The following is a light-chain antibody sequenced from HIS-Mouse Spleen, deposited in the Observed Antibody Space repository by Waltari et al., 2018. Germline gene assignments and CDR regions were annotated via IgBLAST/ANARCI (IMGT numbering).Light chain of an antibody. Sequence: SYDLTQPPSVSVSPGQTARITCSGDALPKKYAYWYQQKSGQAPVLVIYEDSKRPSGIPERFSDSSSGTMATLTISGAQVEDEADYYCYSTDSSGNHRVFGGGTKLTVL. CDR3: YSTDSSGNHRV. CDR2: EDS. CDR1: ALPKKY. V-gene: IGLV3-10*01. J-gene: IGLJ2*01.